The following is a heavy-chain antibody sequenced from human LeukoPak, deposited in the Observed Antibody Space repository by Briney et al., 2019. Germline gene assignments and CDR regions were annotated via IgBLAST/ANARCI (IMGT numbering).Heavy chain of an antibody. V-gene: IGHV1-2*02. Sequence: ASVKVSCKASGYTFTGYYMHWVRQAPGQGLEWMGWINPNSGGTNYAQKFQGRVTMTRDTSISTAYMELSRLRSEDTAVYYCARDATLLWFGETLGGNFDYWGQGTLVTVSS. J-gene: IGHJ4*02. CDR1: GYTFTGYY. D-gene: IGHD3-10*01. CDR3: ARDATLLWFGETLGGNFDY. CDR2: INPNSGGT.